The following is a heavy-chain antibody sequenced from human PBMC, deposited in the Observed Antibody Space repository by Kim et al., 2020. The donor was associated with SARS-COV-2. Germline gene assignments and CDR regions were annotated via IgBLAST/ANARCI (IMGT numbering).Heavy chain of an antibody. CDR3: ARWGGRFYDY. V-gene: IGHV3-53*01. Sequence: TYYADSVKGRFTISRDKSKSTLYLQMNSLRAEDTAVYYCARWGGRFYDYWGQGTLVTVSS. J-gene: IGHJ4*02. D-gene: IGHD3-3*01. CDR2: T.